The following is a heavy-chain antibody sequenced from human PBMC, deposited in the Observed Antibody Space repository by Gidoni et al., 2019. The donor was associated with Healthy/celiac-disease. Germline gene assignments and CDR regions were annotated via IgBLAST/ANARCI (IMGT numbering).Heavy chain of an antibody. D-gene: IGHD1-26*01. CDR2: ISGSGGTT. Sequence: EVQLLESGGGLVQPGGSLRLSCAASGFTFSSCAMGWVRQAPGKGLEWGSAISGSGGTTYYADSGKGRFTISRDNSKNTLYLQMNSLRAEDTAVYYCAKDLAGGSEYYYGMDVWGQGTTVTVSS. CDR3: AKDLAGGSEYYYGMDV. J-gene: IGHJ6*02. CDR1: GFTFSSCA. V-gene: IGHV3-23*01.